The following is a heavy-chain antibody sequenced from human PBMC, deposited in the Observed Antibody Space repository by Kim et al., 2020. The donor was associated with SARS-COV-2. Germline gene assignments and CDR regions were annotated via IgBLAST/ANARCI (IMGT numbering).Heavy chain of an antibody. Sequence: SETLSLTCTVSGGSISSSSYYWGWIRQPPGKGLEWIGSIYYSGSTYYNPSLKSRVTISVDTSKNQFSLKLSSVTAADTAVYYCARCLGYKNWFDPWGQGTLVTVSS. D-gene: IGHD5-12*01. CDR3: ARCLGYKNWFDP. J-gene: IGHJ5*02. CDR1: GGSISSSSYY. V-gene: IGHV4-39*01. CDR2: IYYSGST.